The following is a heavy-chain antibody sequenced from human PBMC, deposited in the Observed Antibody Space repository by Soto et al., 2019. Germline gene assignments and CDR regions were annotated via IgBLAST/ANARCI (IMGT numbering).Heavy chain of an antibody. V-gene: IGHV1-2*04. CDR2: INPNSGGT. Sequence: ASVKVSCKASGYTFTGYYMHWVRQAPGQGLEWMGWINPNSGGTNYAQKFQGWVTMTRDTSISTAYMELGRLRSDDTAVYYCARALGAARLDDWGQGTLVTVSS. CDR1: GYTFTGYY. D-gene: IGHD6-6*01. J-gene: IGHJ4*02. CDR3: ARALGAARLDD.